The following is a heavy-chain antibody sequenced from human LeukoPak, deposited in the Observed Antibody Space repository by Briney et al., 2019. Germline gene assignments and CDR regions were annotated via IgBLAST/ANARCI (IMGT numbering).Heavy chain of an antibody. D-gene: IGHD3-10*01. CDR3: ARGRETMVRGVISGRLFDP. V-gene: IGHV1-18*01. Sequence: ASVKVSCKASGYTFTSYGISWVRQAPGQGLEWMGWISAYNGNTNYAQKLQGRVTMTTDTSTSTAYMELRSLRSDDTAVYYCARGRETMVRGVISGRLFDPWGQGTLVTVSS. CDR1: GYTFTSYG. J-gene: IGHJ5*02. CDR2: ISAYNGNT.